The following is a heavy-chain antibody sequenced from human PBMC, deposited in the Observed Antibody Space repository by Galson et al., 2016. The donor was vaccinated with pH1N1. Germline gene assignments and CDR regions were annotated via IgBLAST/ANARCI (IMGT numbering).Heavy chain of an antibody. CDR2: LCDRGST. CDR1: GGSVTSSSYY. D-gene: IGHD3-22*01. Sequence: SETLSLTCTVSGGSVTSSSYYWGWIRQPPGRGLEWIGSLCDRGSTYYNSALTSRVAISIDTSKNQFSLKVNSVTAADAAVYYCATMKAVSGPLYMDVWGKGTTVTVSS. J-gene: IGHJ6*03. V-gene: IGHV4-39*07. CDR3: ATMKAVSGPLYMDV.